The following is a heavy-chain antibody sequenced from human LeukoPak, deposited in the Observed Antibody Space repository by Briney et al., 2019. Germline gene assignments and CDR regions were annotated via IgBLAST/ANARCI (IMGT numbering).Heavy chain of an antibody. D-gene: IGHD7-27*01. CDR2: IVAAGDAI. Sequence: GGSLRLSCAASGFPFSSYSMNWVRQTPGKGLEWISHIVAAGDAIFYADSVKGRFTISRDNAKNSLSLQMNSLTDEDTALYYCVRDKDWGFDYWGRGTLVTVSS. J-gene: IGHJ4*02. CDR1: GFPFSSYS. V-gene: IGHV3-48*02. CDR3: VRDKDWGFDY.